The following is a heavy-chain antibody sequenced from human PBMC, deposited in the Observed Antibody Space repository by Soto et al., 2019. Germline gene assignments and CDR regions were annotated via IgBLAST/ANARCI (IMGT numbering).Heavy chain of an antibody. V-gene: IGHV4-34*09. Sequence: PSETLSLTCAVSGGSFTHYHSSWIRQPPGKGLEWIGDIYYSGGTNYNPSLKSRVTISVDTSKNQFSLKLSSVTAADTAVYYCARNTVTSFDYWGQGTLVTVSS. CDR3: ARNTVTSFDY. D-gene: IGHD4-17*01. CDR1: GGSFTHYH. CDR2: IYYSGGT. J-gene: IGHJ4*02.